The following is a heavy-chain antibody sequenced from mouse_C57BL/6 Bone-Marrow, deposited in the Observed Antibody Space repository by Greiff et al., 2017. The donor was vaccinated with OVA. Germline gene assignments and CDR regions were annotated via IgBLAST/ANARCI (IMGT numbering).Heavy chain of an antibody. CDR3: ARGGNYPFAY. J-gene: IGHJ3*01. CDR2: IDPETGGT. D-gene: IGHD2-1*01. V-gene: IGHV1-15*01. CDR1: GYTFTDYE. Sequence: QVQLQQSGAELVRPGASVTLSCKASGYTFTDYEMHWVKQTPVHGLEWIGAIDPETGGTAYNEKFKSKATLTVDKSSSTAYMQLSSLTSEDSAVYYCARGGNYPFAYWGQGTLVTVSA.